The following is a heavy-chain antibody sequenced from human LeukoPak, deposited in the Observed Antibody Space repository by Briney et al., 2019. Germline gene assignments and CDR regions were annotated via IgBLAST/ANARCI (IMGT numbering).Heavy chain of an antibody. V-gene: IGHV1-2*02. CDR1: GYTFTGYY. CDR3: ARDHFLELHPRGVDAFDI. CDR2: INPNSGGT. J-gene: IGHJ3*02. D-gene: IGHD2-15*01. Sequence: GASVKVSCKASGYTFTGYYMHWVRQAPGQGLEWMGWINPNSGGTNYAQKFQGRVTMTRDTSISTAYMELSRLRSDDTAVYYCARDHFLELHPRGVDAFDIWGQGTMVTVSS.